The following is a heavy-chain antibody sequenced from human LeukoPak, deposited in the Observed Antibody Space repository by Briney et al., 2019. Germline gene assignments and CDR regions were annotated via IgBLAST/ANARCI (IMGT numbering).Heavy chain of an antibody. CDR2: ISWNSGSI. D-gene: IGHD2-21*02. J-gene: IGHJ4*02. CDR3: ARDATRGGDNDY. CDR1: GFTFDDYA. V-gene: IGHV3-9*01. Sequence: GGSLRLSCAASGFTFDDYAMHWVRQAPGKGLEWVSGISWNSGSIGYADSVKGRFTISRDNAKNSLYLQMNSLRAEDTAAYYCARDATRGGDNDYWGQGTRVIVSS.